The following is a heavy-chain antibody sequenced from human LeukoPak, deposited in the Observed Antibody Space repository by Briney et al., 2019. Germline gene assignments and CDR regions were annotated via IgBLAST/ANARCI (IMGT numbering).Heavy chain of an antibody. D-gene: IGHD2-15*01. CDR1: GGSISSSNW. J-gene: IGHJ6*02. Sequence: PSETLSLTCAVSGGSISSSNWWSWVRQPPGKGLEWIGEIYHSGSTNYNPSLKSRVTISVDKSKNQFSLKLSSVTAADTAVYYCACVVVVAATYYYYYGMDVWGQGTTVTVSS. CDR2: IYHSGST. CDR3: ACVVVVAATYYYYYGMDV. V-gene: IGHV4-4*02.